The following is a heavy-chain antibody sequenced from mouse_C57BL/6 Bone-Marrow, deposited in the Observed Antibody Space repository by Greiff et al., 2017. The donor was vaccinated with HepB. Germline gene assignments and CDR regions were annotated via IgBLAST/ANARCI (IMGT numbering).Heavy chain of an antibody. J-gene: IGHJ2*01. CDR1: GYAFTNYL. Sequence: VKLMESGAELVRPGTSVKVSCKASGYAFTNYLIEWVKQRPGQGLEWIGVINPGSGGTNYNEKFKGKATLTADKSSSTAYMQLSSLTSEDSAVYFCARRGLLRFYYFDYWGQGTTLTVSS. CDR2: INPGSGGT. V-gene: IGHV1-54*01. CDR3: ARRGLLRFYYFDY. D-gene: IGHD1-1*01.